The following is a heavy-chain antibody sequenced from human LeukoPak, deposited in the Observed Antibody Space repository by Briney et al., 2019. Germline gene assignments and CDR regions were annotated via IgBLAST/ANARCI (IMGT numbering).Heavy chain of an antibody. CDR1: GFTFSSYS. J-gene: IGHJ4*02. Sequence: GGSLRLSCAASGFTFSSYSMNWVRQAPGKGLEWVSSISTSSSYIYYADSVKGRFTISRDNAKNSLYLQMNSLRAEGTAVYYCATPGVAARDYWGQGTRVTVSS. D-gene: IGHD6-6*01. V-gene: IGHV3-21*01. CDR2: ISTSSSYI. CDR3: ATPGVAARDY.